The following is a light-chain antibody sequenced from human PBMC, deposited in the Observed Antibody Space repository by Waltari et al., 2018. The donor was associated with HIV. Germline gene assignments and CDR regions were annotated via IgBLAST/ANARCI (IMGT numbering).Light chain of an antibody. V-gene: IGKV3-15*01. J-gene: IGKJ5*01. CDR1: QSIANN. Sequence: EIVMTQSPATLSVSPGERATLSCRASQSIANNLAWYQQKLGQAPRLLIYGASTRATDIPARFSDSGSGTEFTLTINNLQSEDFAVYYCQQNHDWPPITFGQGTRLEIK. CDR2: GAS. CDR3: QQNHDWPPIT.